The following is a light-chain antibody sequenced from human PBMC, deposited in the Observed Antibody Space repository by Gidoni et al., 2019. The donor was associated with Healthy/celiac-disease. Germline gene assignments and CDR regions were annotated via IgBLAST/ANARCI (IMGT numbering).Light chain of an antibody. J-gene: IGKJ2*01. CDR2: AAS. Sequence: DIQMTQDPSSLSSSVGDRVTITCRASQSISSYLNWYQQKPGKAPKLLIDAASSLQSGVPSRFSGSGSGTDFTLTISSLQPEDFATYYCQQSYSTPYTFGQGTKLEIK. V-gene: IGKV1-39*01. CDR1: QSISSY. CDR3: QQSYSTPYT.